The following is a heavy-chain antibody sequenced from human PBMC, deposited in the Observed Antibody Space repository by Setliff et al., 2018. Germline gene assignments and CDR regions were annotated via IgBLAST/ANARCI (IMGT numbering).Heavy chain of an antibody. Sequence: EASVKVSCKASGYTFTSYAISWVRQAPGQGLEWMGWISAYNGNTNYAQKLQGRVTMTTDTSTSTAYMDLRSLRSDDTAVYYCARGGDSGSYFLANHDAFDIWGQGTMVTVSS. CDR1: GYTFTSYA. J-gene: IGHJ3*02. CDR2: ISAYNGNT. CDR3: ARGGDSGSYFLANHDAFDI. V-gene: IGHV1-18*01. D-gene: IGHD1-26*01.